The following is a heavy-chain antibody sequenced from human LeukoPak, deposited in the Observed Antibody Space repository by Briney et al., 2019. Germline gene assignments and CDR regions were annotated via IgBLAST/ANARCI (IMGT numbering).Heavy chain of an antibody. CDR2: IYYSGST. CDR1: GGSISSYY. CDR3: AREGDGVTRTAYRHFDL. D-gene: IGHD2-21*02. J-gene: IGHJ2*01. Sequence: SETLSLTCTVSGGSISSYYWSWIRQPPGKGLEWIGIIYYSGSTYYNPSLKSRVTISVDTSKNQFSLKLSSVTAADTAVYYCAREGDGVTRTAYRHFDLWGRGTLVTVSS. V-gene: IGHV4-39*07.